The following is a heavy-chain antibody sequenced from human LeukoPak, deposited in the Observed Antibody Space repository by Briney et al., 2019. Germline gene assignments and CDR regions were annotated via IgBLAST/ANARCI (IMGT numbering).Heavy chain of an antibody. V-gene: IGHV1-3*03. CDR3: ARGYSGYSGYDYHYYYYYMDV. CDR2: INAGNGNT. J-gene: IGHJ6*03. CDR1: GYTFTSYA. Sequence: ASVKVSCKASGYTFTSYAMHWVRQAPGQRLEWMGWINAGNGNTKYSQEFQGRVTITRDTSASTAYMELSSLRSEDMAVYYCARGYSGYSGYDYHYYYYYMDVWGKGTTVTVSS. D-gene: IGHD5-12*01.